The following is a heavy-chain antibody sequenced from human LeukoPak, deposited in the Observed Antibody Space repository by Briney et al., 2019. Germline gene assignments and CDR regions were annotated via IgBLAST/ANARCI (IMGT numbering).Heavy chain of an antibody. CDR1: GFTFSSYA. V-gene: IGHV3-30*04. J-gene: IGHJ4*02. CDR3: ARDLVTEMVQANY. CDR2: ISYDGSNK. D-gene: IGHD5-24*01. Sequence: PGGSLRLSCAASGFTFSSYAMNWVRQAPGKGLEWVAVISYDGSNKYYADSVKGRFTISRDNSKNTLYLQMNSLRAEDTAVYYCARDLVTEMVQANYWGEGTPVSVSA.